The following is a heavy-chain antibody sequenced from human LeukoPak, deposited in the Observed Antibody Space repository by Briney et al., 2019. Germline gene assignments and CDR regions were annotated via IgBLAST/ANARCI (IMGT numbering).Heavy chain of an antibody. V-gene: IGHV1-2*02. CDR1: GYTFTGYY. Sequence: GASVKVSCKASGYTFTGYYMHWMRQAPGQGLEWMGWIDPNSGGTNYAQKFQGRVTMTRDTSISTAYMELSRLRSDDTAVYYCARAQPRIAVAGTYWFDPWGQGTLVTVSS. J-gene: IGHJ5*02. CDR2: IDPNSGGT. D-gene: IGHD6-19*01. CDR3: ARAQPRIAVAGTYWFDP.